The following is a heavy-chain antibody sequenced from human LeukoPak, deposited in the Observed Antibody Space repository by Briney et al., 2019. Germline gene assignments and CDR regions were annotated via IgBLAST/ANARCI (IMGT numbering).Heavy chain of an antibody. V-gene: IGHV4-31*03. D-gene: IGHD3-22*01. CDR1: GGSISSGGYY. J-gene: IGHJ4*02. Sequence: SETLYLTCTVSGGSISSGGYYWSWIRQHPGKGLEWIGYISYSGSTYYTPSLKSRVTISGDTSRNQFSLKMSSVTAADTAVYYCARGPYNYDSSSKYFDYWGQGTLVTVSS. CDR3: ARGPYNYDSSSKYFDY. CDR2: ISYSGST.